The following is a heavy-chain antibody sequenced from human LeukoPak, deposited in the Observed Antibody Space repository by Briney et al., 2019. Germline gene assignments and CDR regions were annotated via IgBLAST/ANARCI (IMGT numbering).Heavy chain of an antibody. Sequence: PGGSLRLSCAASGFTFSSYWMSWVRQAPGKGLEWVANIKQDGSEKYYVDSVKGRFTISRDNAKNSLYLQMNSLRAEDTAVYYCARFSRGPVYYDFWSGYYLFDYWGQGTLVTVSS. V-gene: IGHV3-7*01. J-gene: IGHJ4*02. D-gene: IGHD3-3*01. CDR1: GFTFSSYW. CDR3: ARFSRGPVYYDFWSGYYLFDY. CDR2: IKQDGSEK.